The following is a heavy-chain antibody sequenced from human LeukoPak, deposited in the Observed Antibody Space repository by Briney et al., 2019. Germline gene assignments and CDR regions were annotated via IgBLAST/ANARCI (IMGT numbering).Heavy chain of an antibody. J-gene: IGHJ4*02. CDR3: ARGRDLTTGLYYFDY. CDR2: IIPIFGTA. Sequence: GSSVKVSCKASGGTFSSYAISWVRQAPGQGLEWMGGIIPIFGTANYAQKFQGRVTITADESTSTAYMELSSLRSEDTAVYHCARGRDLTTGLYYFDYWGQGTLVTVSS. CDR1: GGTFSSYA. V-gene: IGHV1-69*01. D-gene: IGHD4/OR15-4a*01.